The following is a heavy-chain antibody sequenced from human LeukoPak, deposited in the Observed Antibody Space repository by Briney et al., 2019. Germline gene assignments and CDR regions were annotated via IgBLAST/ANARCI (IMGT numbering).Heavy chain of an antibody. D-gene: IGHD2-15*01. J-gene: IGHJ4*02. CDR2: ISGSGGST. Sequence: GGSLRLSCAASGFAFSSYWMHWVRQAPGKGLEWVSAISGSGGSTYYADSVKGRFTISRDNSKNTLYLQMNSLRAEGTAVYYCAKEMGDIVVVVAATPVFDYWGQGTLVTVSS. CDR3: AKEMGDIVVVVAATPVFDY. V-gene: IGHV3-23*01. CDR1: GFAFSSYW.